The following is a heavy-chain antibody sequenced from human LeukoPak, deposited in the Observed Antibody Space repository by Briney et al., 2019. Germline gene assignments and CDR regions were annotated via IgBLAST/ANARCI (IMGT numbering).Heavy chain of an antibody. CDR2: IVVGSGNA. CDR1: GFTFTNSA. J-gene: IGHJ4*02. V-gene: IGHV1-58*02. CDR3: AADDLTRAY. Sequence: GASVKVSCKASGFTFTNSAIQWVRQARGQRLEWLGWIVVGSGNANYAQKFQDRVIITRDMSTSTAYMEVSSLRSENTAVYYCAADDLTRAYWGQGTLVTVSS.